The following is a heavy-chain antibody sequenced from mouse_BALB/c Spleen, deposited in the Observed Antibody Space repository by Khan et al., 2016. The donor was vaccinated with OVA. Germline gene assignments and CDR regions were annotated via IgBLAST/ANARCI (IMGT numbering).Heavy chain of an antibody. Sequence: EVQLLETGGSSVKPGGSLKLSCAVSGFTFSSYVMSWVRQTPKKRLEWVASISSGGSTYYPDSVKGRFTISRYNARTIVNLQLSSLRSEDMAVYYSERDAYGYDEYYFDYWGQGTTLTVSS. CDR1: GFTFSSYV. CDR3: ERDAYGYDEYYFDY. CDR2: ISSGGST. D-gene: IGHD2-14*01. J-gene: IGHJ2*01. V-gene: IGHV5-6-5*01.